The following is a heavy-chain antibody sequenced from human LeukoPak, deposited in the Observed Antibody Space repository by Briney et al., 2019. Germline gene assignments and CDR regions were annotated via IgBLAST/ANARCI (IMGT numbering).Heavy chain of an antibody. J-gene: IGHJ6*03. V-gene: IGHV1-18*01. CDR3: ARAMHYYGSGVYYYYYYYMDV. D-gene: IGHD3-10*01. CDR2: ISAYNGNT. Sequence: ASVKVSCKASGYTFTSYGISWVRQAPGQGLEWMGWISAYNGNTNYAQKLQGRVTMTTDTSTSTAYMELRSLRSDDTAVYYCARAMHYYGSGVYYYYYYYMDVWGKGATVTISS. CDR1: GYTFTSYG.